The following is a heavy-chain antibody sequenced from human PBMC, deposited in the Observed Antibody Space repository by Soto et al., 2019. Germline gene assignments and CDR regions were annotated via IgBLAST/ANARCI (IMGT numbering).Heavy chain of an antibody. Sequence: EVQLVETGGGLIQPGGSLRLSCAASGFTVSSNYMSWVRQAPGKGLEWVSVIYSGGSTHYADSVKGRFTISRDNSKNTLYLQMNSLRAEDTAVYYCARSSRGGNAWYFDLWGRGTLVTVSS. CDR2: IYSGGST. J-gene: IGHJ2*01. CDR3: ARSSRGGNAWYFDL. V-gene: IGHV3-53*02. D-gene: IGHD2-15*01. CDR1: GFTVSSNY.